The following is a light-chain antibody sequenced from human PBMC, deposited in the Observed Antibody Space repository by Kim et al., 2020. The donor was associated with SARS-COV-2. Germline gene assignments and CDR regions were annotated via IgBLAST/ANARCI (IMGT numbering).Light chain of an antibody. CDR1: QSVSSSY. J-gene: IGKJ4*01. Sequence: EIMLTQSPGTLSLSPGERATLSCRASQSVSSSYLAWYQQKPGQAPRLLIYDASTRATGIPDRFSGNGSGTDFILTISRLEPEDFAVYYCQQYGSSPTLTFGGGTKVDIK. V-gene: IGKV3-20*01. CDR2: DAS. CDR3: QQYGSSPTLT.